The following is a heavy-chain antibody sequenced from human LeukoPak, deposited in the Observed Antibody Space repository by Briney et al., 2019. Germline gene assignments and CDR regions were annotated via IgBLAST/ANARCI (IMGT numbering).Heavy chain of an antibody. CDR1: GYTFTSYG. D-gene: IGHD6-13*01. CDR2: ISAYNGNT. Sequence: ASVKVSCKASGYTFTSYGISWVRQAPGQGLEWMGWISAYNGNTNYAQKLQGRVTMTTDTSTSTAYMELRSLRSDDTAVYYCAREPVTPSSWWNRGLEFDYWGQGTLVTVSS. V-gene: IGHV1-18*01. CDR3: AREPVTPSSWWNRGLEFDY. J-gene: IGHJ4*02.